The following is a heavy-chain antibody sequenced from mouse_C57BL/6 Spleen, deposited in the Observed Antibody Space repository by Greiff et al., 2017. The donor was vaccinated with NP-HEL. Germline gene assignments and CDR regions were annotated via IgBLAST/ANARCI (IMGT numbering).Heavy chain of an antibody. CDR1: GFSLTSYG. J-gene: IGHJ2*01. V-gene: IGHV2-2*01. Sequence: VQLQQSGPGLVQPSQSLSITCTVSGFSLTSYGVHWVRQSPGKGLEWLGVIWSGGSTDYNSAFISRLSINKDYSKRQVFFQRSSLRADDTAIYYCAREGGYYGSSCFAYWGQGTTITVSS. D-gene: IGHD1-1*01. CDR2: IWSGGST. CDR3: AREGGYYGSSCFAY.